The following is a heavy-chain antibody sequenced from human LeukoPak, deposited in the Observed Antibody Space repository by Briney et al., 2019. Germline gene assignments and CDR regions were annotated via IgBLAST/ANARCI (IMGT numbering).Heavy chain of an antibody. V-gene: IGHV3-9*01. Sequence: GGSLRLSCAASGFTFDDYAMHWVRQAPGKCLEWVSGISWNSGSIGYADSVKGRFTISRDNAKNSLYLQMNSLRAEDTALYYCAKDTAIAAGLYFDYWGQGTLVTVSS. CDR3: AKDTAIAAGLYFDY. J-gene: IGHJ4*02. CDR2: ISWNSGSI. CDR1: GFTFDDYA. D-gene: IGHD6-6*01.